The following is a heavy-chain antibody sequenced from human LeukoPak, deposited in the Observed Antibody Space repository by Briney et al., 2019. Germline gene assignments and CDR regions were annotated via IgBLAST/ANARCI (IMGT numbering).Heavy chain of an antibody. V-gene: IGHV3-48*02. CDR1: GFTFSNYG. CDR3: ARGSSRAFDY. CDR2: ISTGSGSI. D-gene: IGHD2-2*01. J-gene: IGHJ4*02. Sequence: PGGSLRLSCAASGFTFSNYGMQWVRQAPGKGLEWISFISTGSGSIYYPDSVKGRFTTSRDNARNSLSLQMNSLRDDDTAVYYCARGSSRAFDYWGQGTLVTVSS.